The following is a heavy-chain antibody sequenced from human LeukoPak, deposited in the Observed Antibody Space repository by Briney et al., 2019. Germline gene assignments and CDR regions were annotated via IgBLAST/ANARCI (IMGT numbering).Heavy chain of an antibody. CDR2: ISWNSGSI. CDR3: AKGGRRQWGNFDF. J-gene: IGHJ4*02. Sequence: GRSLRLSCAASGFTFDDYAMHWVRHAPGKGLEWVSGISWNSGSIGYADSVKGRFTISRDNAKNSLYMQMNSLRAEDTAFYYCAKGGRRQWGNFDFWGQGILVAVSS. V-gene: IGHV3-9*01. CDR1: GFTFDDYA. D-gene: IGHD6-19*01.